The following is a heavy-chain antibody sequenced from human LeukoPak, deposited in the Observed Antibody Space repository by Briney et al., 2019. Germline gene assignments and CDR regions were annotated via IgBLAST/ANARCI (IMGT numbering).Heavy chain of an antibody. CDR3: ARRIVVVPAAIHGHDAFDI. J-gene: IGHJ3*02. CDR2: IYYSGST. CDR1: GGSIGSYY. V-gene: IGHV4-59*01. D-gene: IGHD2-2*02. Sequence: RPSETLSLTCTVSGGSIGSYYWSWIRQPPGKGLEWIGYIYYSGSTNYNPSLKSRVTISVDTSKNQFSLKLSSVTAADTAVYYCARRIVVVPAAIHGHDAFDIWGQGTMVTVSS.